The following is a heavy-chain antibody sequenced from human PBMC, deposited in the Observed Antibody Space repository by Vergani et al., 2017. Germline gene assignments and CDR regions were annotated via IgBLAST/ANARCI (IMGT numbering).Heavy chain of an antibody. J-gene: IGHJ4*02. Sequence: QEQLQESGPGLVKPSQTLSLTCTVSGGSISSFDYYWSWIRQPPGKGLGWIGYIYYSGSTYYNPSLKSRVTISVDTSKTQFSLKLSSVTAADTAVYYCARGWRSGYANWDYFDYWGQGTLVTVSS. CDR3: ARGWRSGYANWDYFDY. CDR1: GGSISSFDYY. V-gene: IGHV4-30-4*01. CDR2: IYYSGST. D-gene: IGHD5-12*01.